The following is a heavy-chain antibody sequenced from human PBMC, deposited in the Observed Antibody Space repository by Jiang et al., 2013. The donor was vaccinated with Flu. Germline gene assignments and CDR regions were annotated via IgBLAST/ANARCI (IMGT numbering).Heavy chain of an antibody. D-gene: IGHD2-15*01. CDR3: ARVEGYCSGGSCPWGMDV. Sequence: VQLVESGGGLVQPGGSLRLSCAASGFTFSSYEMNWVRQAPGKGLEWVSYISSSGSTIYYADSVKGRFTISRDNAKNSLYLQMNSLRAEDTAVYYCARVEGYCSGGSCPWGMDVWGQGDHGHRLL. CDR1: GFTFSSYE. J-gene: IGHJ6*02. V-gene: IGHV3-48*03. CDR2: ISSSGSTI.